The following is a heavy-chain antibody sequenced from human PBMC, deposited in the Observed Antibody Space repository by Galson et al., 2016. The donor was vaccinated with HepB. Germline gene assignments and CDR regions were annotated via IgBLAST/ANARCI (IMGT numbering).Heavy chain of an antibody. CDR2: INTGDDNT. CDR1: GYTFTTYA. CDR3: ARGLGAGHFYYYGMDV. Sequence: SVKVSCKASGYTFTTYAMHWVRQAPGQRLEWMGWINTGDDNTKYSQKFQGRVTITRDTSASTDYMELSSLRSEDTAVYYCARGLGAGHFYYYGMDVWGQGTTVTVSS. D-gene: IGHD1-26*01. J-gene: IGHJ6*02. V-gene: IGHV1-3*04.